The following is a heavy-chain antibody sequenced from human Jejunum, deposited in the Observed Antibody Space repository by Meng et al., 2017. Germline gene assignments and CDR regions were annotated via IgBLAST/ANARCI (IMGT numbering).Heavy chain of an antibody. V-gene: IGHV1-18*01. J-gene: IGHJ4*02. CDR2: ISVYHGNT. CDR3: ARDYSGTSYRYSDY. CDR1: GYTFTSYG. Sequence: QVQLVQSGAEVKHPGASVKVSCKTSGYTFTSYGISWVRQAPGQGLEWMGWISVYHGNTNYAQKLQGRVTMTTDTSTSTAYMELRSLRSDDTAVYFCARDYSGTSYRYSDYWGQGTLVTVSS. D-gene: IGHD1-26*01.